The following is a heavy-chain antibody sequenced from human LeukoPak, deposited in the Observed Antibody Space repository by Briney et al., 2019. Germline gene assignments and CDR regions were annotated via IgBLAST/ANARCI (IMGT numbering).Heavy chain of an antibody. Sequence: SETLSLTCTVSGGSISSYYWSWIRQPPGKGLAWIGYIYYSGSTNYNPSLKSRVTISVDTSKNQFSLKLSSVTAADTAVYYCARVALITIHENDAFDIWGQGTVVTVSS. CDR2: IYYSGST. J-gene: IGHJ3*02. CDR3: ARVALITIHENDAFDI. V-gene: IGHV4-59*01. D-gene: IGHD3-3*01. CDR1: GGSISSYY.